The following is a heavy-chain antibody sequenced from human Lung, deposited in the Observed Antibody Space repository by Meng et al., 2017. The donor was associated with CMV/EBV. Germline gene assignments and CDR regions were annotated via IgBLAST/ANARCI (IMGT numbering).Heavy chain of an antibody. CDR1: GYTFTSYY. CDR3: ARGVKDRGPSSSSNPYSSGWYYFNY. V-gene: IGHV1-46*01. Sequence: SVKVSXKASGYTFTSYYMHWVRQAPGQGLEWMGIINPSGGSTSYSQKFQGRVTMTRDTSTSTVYMELRSLRSEDTAVYYCARGVKDRGPSSSSNPYSSGWYYFNYWGQGXLVTVSS. J-gene: IGHJ4*01. CDR2: INPSGGST. D-gene: IGHD6-19*01.